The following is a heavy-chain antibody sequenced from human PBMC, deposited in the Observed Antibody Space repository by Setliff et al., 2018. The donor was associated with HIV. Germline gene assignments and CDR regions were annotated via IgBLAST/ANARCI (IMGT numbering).Heavy chain of an antibody. CDR1: GYTFTGYY. D-gene: IGHD3-22*01. J-gene: IGHJ4*02. V-gene: IGHV1-2*04. CDR3: ARGRYYYDSSGYYPLDY. CDR2: INPNSGGT. Sequence: RASVKVSCKASGYTFTGYYMHWVRQAPGQGLEWMGWINPNSGGTNYAQKFQGWVTMTRDTSISTAYMELSRLRSDDTAVYYCARGRYYYDSSGYYPLDYWGQGTLVTVSS.